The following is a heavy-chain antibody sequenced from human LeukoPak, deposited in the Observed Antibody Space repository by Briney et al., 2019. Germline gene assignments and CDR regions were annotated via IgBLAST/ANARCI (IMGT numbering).Heavy chain of an antibody. V-gene: IGHV3-20*01. D-gene: IGHD2-2*01. CDR1: GFTLDDYG. Sequence: GGSLRLSCAASGFTLDDYGMSWVRQAPGKGLEWVSGINWNGGSTGYADSVKGRFTISRDNAENSLYLQMNSLRAEDTALYHCASSCSSTSCYGRDVWGKGTTVTVSS. CDR3: ASSCSSTSCYGRDV. J-gene: IGHJ6*04. CDR2: INWNGGST.